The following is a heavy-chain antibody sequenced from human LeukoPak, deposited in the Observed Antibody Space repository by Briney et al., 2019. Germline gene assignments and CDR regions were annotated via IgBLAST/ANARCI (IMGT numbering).Heavy chain of an antibody. J-gene: IGHJ4*02. CDR3: ARRGYCSGGSCKAFDY. CDR1: GYSFTSYW. V-gene: IGHV5-51*01. Sequence: GESLKISCKGSGYSFTSYWIGWVRQMPGKGLEWMGIIYPGDSDTRYSPSFQGQVTISADKSISTAYLQWSSLKASDTAMYYCARRGYCSGGSCKAFDYWGQGTLVTVSS. D-gene: IGHD2-15*01. CDR2: IYPGDSDT.